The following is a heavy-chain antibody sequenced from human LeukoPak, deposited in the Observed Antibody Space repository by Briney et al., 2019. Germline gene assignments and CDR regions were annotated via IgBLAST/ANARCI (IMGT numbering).Heavy chain of an antibody. D-gene: IGHD3-22*01. Sequence: GGSLRLSCAASGFTFSSYAMSWVRQAPGKGLEWVPAISGSGGSTYYADSVKGRFTISRDNSKNTLYLQMNSLRAEDTAVYYCAKAGDYYDSSGYYYVDYWGQGTLVTVSS. CDR3: AKAGDYYDSSGYYYVDY. CDR1: GFTFSSYA. J-gene: IGHJ4*02. CDR2: ISGSGGST. V-gene: IGHV3-23*01.